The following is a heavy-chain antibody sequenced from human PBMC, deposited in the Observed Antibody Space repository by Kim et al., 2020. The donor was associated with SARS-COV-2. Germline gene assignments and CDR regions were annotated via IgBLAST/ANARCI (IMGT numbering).Heavy chain of an antibody. CDR3: ARYRDWNDALDI. CDR1: GFNISYFY. J-gene: IGHJ3*02. D-gene: IGHD1-1*01. CDR2: MNGDGSTT. Sequence: GGSLRLSCVASGFNISYFYMHWVRQVPGKGPVWVARMNGDGSTTNYADSVKGRFTISRDNADNTLSLQMNSLRAEDTAVYYCARYRDWNDALDIWGHGAMVTVSS. V-gene: IGHV3-74*01.